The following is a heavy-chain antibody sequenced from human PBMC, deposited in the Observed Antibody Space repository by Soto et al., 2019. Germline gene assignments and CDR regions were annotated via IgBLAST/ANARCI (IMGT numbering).Heavy chain of an antibody. CDR2: IIPIYGTA. CDR1: GDTFINYA. CDR3: ARSRRAYDYGDFDY. V-gene: IGHV1-69*01. D-gene: IGHD5-12*01. Sequence: VQLVQSGAEVKNPGSSVKVACKASGDTFINYAINWVRQAPGQGLEWMAGIIPIYGTANYAQKFQGRVTINADESTSTAYMELSSLRSEATAVYFCARSRRAYDYGDFDYWGQGTLVTVSS. J-gene: IGHJ4*02.